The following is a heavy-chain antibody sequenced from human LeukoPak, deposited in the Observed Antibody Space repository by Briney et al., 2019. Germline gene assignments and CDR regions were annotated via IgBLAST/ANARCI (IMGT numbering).Heavy chain of an antibody. CDR2: INHSGST. J-gene: IGHJ4*02. CDR1: GGSFSGYY. CDR3: ARDTAFDY. V-gene: IGHV4-34*01. Sequence: SETLSLTCAVYGGSFSGYYWSWIRQPPGKGLEWIGEINHSGSTNYNPSLKSRVTISVDTSKNQFSLKLSSVTAADTAVYYCARDTAFDYWGQGTLVTASS. D-gene: IGHD5-18*01.